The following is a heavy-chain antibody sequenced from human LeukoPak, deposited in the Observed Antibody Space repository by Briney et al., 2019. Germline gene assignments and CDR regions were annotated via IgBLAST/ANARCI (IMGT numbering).Heavy chain of an antibody. CDR1: GFTFSVSA. CDR3: TREYCSSTSCYNY. D-gene: IGHD2-2*02. V-gene: IGHV3-73*01. CDR2: IRSKANSYAT. Sequence: GGSLRLSCAASGFTFSVSAMHWVRQASGKGLEWVGRIRSKANSYATAYAASVKGRFTISRDDSKNTAYLQMNSLKTEDTAVYYCTREYCSSTSCYNYWGQGTPVTVSS. J-gene: IGHJ4*02.